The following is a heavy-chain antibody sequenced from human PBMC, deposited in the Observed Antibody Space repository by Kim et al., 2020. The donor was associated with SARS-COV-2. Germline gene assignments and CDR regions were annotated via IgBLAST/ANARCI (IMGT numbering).Heavy chain of an antibody. CDR3: AKDGGGITST. J-gene: IGHJ5*02. CDR2: ISYDGSNK. D-gene: IGHD3-10*01. V-gene: IGHV3-30*18. CDR1: GFTFSSYG. Sequence: GGSLRLSCAASGFTFSSYGMHWVRQAPGKGLEWVAVISYDGSNKYYADSVKGRFTISRDNSKNTLYLQMNSLRAEDTAVYYCAKDGGGITSTWGQGTLVTVSS.